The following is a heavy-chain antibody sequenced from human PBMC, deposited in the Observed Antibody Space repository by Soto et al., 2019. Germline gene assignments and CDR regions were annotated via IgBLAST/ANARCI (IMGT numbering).Heavy chain of an antibody. D-gene: IGHD2-21*01. CDR1: GVTLSNFG. CDR3: VGEVASGY. V-gene: IGHV3-30*03. CDR2: ISRDGSTM. J-gene: IGHJ4*02. Sequence: QVQLVESGGGVVQPGRSLRLSCAASGVTLSNFGMHWVRQAPGKGLEWVAVISRDGSTMLYADSVKGRFTISRDSSRNTLYLQMNSLRAEDRAVYHCVGEVASGYWGQGTLVTVSS.